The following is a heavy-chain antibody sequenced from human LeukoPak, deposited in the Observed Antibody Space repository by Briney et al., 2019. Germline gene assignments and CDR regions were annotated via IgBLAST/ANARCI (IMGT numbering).Heavy chain of an antibody. V-gene: IGHV3-23*01. D-gene: IGHD1-26*01. CDR2: ISGDGGST. CDR1: GFTFSNCA. CDR3: TRVAGSGSVD. J-gene: IGHJ4*02. Sequence: SGGSLRLSCAVSGFTFSNCAMSWVRQAPGKGLEWVSAISGDGGSTYYADSVKGRFTISRDNAKNTLHLQMNSLRAEDTAVYYCTRVAGSGSVDWGQGTLVTVSS.